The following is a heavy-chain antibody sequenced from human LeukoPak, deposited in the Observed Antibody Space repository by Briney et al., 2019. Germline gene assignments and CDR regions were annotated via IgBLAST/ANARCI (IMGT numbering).Heavy chain of an antibody. CDR1: GGPLSAYY. Sequence: SETLSLTCTVSGGPLSAYYWTWIRQPPGKGLEWIGYIYDSGSTNYNPSLKSRVTISVDTSKSQFSLKLTSVTAADTAVYYCATGETGSTLGGYWGQGTLVTVSS. CDR3: ATGETGSTLGGY. D-gene: IGHD1-1*01. V-gene: IGHV4-59*01. CDR2: IYDSGST. J-gene: IGHJ4*02.